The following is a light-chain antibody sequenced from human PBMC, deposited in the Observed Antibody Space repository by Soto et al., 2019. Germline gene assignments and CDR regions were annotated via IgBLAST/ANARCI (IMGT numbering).Light chain of an antibody. CDR1: SSDVGGYNY. CDR2: DVS. J-gene: IGLJ1*01. Sequence: LTQPASVSGSPGQSITISCTGTSSDVGGYNYVSWYQQHPGKAPKLMIYDVSNRPSGVSNRFSGSKSGNTASLTISGLQAEDEADYYCSSYTSSRTGVFGTGTKVTV. CDR3: SSYTSSRTGV. V-gene: IGLV2-14*01.